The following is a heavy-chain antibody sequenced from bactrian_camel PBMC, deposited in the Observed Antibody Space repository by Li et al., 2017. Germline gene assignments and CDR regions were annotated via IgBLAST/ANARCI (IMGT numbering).Heavy chain of an antibody. Sequence: VQLVESGGGLVQPGGSLRLSCTASGFEFSTVDLSWVRQAPGKGLEWVSRINTGGSYQYYADSVKGRFTISRDNAQNTLYLQMNSLKPEDTATYYCAAGQGVGWCLDVIRVGAEADFDYWGHGTQVTVS. CDR2: INTGGSYQ. CDR1: GFEFSTVD. D-gene: IGHD5*01. CDR3: AAGQGVGWCLDVIRVGAEADFDY. V-gene: IGHV3S40*01. J-gene: IGHJ6*01.